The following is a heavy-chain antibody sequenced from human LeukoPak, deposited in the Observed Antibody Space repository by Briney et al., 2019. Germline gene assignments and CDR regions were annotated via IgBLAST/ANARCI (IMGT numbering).Heavy chain of an antibody. CDR3: ASDILTGYLDAFDI. CDR1: GGSAKSGTYY. J-gene: IGHJ3*02. CDR2: IYYSGSA. Sequence: KPSETLSLTCTVSGGSAKSGTYYWSWIRQPPGKGLEWIGNIYYSGSAYYNPSLKSRVTMSVDTSKNQFSLKLSSVTAADTAVYYCASDILTGYLDAFDIWGQGTMVTVSS. D-gene: IGHD3-9*01. V-gene: IGHV4-39*07.